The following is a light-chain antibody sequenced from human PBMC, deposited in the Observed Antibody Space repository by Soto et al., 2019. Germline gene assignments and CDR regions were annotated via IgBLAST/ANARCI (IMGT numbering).Light chain of an antibody. J-gene: IGLJ1*01. CDR2: EVT. CDR1: SSDVGAYEY. CDR3: SSYAGSTNFYV. V-gene: IGLV2-8*01. Sequence: QSALLQPPSASGSPGQSVTISCAGSSSDVGAYEYVSWYQQHPSKAPKLILYEVTKRPSGVPDRFSGSKSGNTASLTVSALQAEDEAAYYCSSYAGSTNFYVFGTGTKVTVL.